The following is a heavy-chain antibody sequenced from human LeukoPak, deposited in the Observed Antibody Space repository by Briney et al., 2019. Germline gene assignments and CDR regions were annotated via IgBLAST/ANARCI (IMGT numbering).Heavy chain of an antibody. CDR3: ARDVLSSSGWPTSHFDS. CDR2: ISGSGGST. V-gene: IGHV3-23*01. CDR1: GFTFSSYG. D-gene: IGHD6-19*01. Sequence: PGRSLRLSYAASGFTFSSYGMHWVRQAPGKGLEWVSAISGSGGSTYYADSVKGRFTISRDNSKNTLYLQMNSLRAEDTAVYYCARDVLSSSGWPTSHFDSWGQGTLVTVSS. J-gene: IGHJ4*02.